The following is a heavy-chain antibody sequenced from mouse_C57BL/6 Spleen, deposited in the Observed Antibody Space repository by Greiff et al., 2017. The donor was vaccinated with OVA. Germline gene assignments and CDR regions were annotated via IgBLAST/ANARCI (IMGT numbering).Heavy chain of an antibody. CDR2: INPNNGGT. V-gene: IGHV1-18*01. CDR1: GYTFTDYN. CDR3: ARLNPYYYAMDY. Sequence: VQLQQSGPELVKPGASVKIPCKASGYTFTDYNMDWVKQSHGKSLEWIGDINPNNGGTIYNQKFKGKATLTVDKSSSTAYMELRSLTSEDTAVYYCARLNPYYYAMDYWGQGTSVTVSS. J-gene: IGHJ4*01.